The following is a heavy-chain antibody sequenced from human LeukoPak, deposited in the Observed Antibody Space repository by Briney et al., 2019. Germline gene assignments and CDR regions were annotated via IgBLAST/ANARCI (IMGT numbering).Heavy chain of an antibody. Sequence: PSETLSLTCAVSGGSISSGGYSWSWIRQPPGKGLEWIGYIYHSGSTYYNPSLKSRVTISVDTSKNQFSLKLSSVTAADTAVYYCARAGSGDFWSGYQGEYFDYWGQGTLVTVSS. CDR3: ARAGSGDFWSGYQGEYFDY. D-gene: IGHD3-3*01. CDR2: IYHSGST. CDR1: GGSISSGGYS. J-gene: IGHJ4*02. V-gene: IGHV4-30-2*01.